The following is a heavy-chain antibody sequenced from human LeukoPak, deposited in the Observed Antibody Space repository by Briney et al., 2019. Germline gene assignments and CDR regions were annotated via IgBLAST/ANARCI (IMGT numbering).Heavy chain of an antibody. CDR1: GGTFSGYY. CDR3: ATQLVSGGGYYYMDV. V-gene: IGHV4-34*08. J-gene: IGHJ6*03. CDR2: SNDSGGT. D-gene: IGHD6-13*01. Sequence: KPSETLSLICAVYGGTFSGYYWSWIRQPPGKRLEWVGESNDSGGTNYNPSLKSRVTISADKSKNQVSLKLSSVTAADTAVYYCATQLVSGGGYYYMDVWGKGTTVTVSS.